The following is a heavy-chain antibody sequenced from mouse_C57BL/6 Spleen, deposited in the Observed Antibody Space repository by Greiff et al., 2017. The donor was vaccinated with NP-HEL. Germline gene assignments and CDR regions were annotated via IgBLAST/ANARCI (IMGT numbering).Heavy chain of an antibody. CDR2: IYPGDGDT. CDR1: GYAFSSSW. J-gene: IGHJ3*01. Sequence: QVQLKESGPELVKPGASVKISCKASGYAFSSSWMNWVKQRPGKGLEWIGRIYPGDGDTNYNGKFKGKATLTADKSSSTAYMQLSSLTSEDSAVYFCARGSYDYDGAYWGLGTLVTVSA. D-gene: IGHD2-4*01. V-gene: IGHV1-82*01. CDR3: ARGSYDYDGAY.